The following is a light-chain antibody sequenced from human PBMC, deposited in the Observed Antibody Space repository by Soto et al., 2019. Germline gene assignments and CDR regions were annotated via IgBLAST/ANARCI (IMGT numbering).Light chain of an antibody. CDR1: KLGDKY. CDR3: QAWDSSTVI. Sequence: SYELTQSPSVSVSPGQTASITCSGDKLGDKYACWYQQKPGQSPVLVIYQNTKRPSGIPERFSGSTSGNTATLTISGTQAMDEADYYCQAWDSSTVIFGVGTKLTVL. CDR2: QNT. V-gene: IGLV3-1*01. J-gene: IGLJ2*01.